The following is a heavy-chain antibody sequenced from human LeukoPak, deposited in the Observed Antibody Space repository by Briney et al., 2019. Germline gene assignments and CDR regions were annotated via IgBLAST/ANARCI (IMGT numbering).Heavy chain of an antibody. CDR1: GFTFSSYW. Sequence: PGGSLRLSCAASGFTFSSYWMHWVRQAPGKGLEWVSRINSDGSSTSYADPVKGRFTISRDNAKNTLYLQMNSLRAEDTAVYYCARAEQLTFDYWGQGTLVTVSS. D-gene: IGHD1/OR15-1a*01. CDR2: INSDGSST. V-gene: IGHV3-74*01. CDR3: ARAEQLTFDY. J-gene: IGHJ4*02.